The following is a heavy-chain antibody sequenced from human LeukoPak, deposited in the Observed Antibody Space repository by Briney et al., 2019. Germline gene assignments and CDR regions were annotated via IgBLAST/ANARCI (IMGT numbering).Heavy chain of an antibody. V-gene: IGHV4-59*01. CDR3: ARARYSYGSFVDY. CDR2: IYYSGST. CDR1: GGSISSYY. D-gene: IGHD5-18*01. J-gene: IGHJ4*02. Sequence: SETLSLTCTVSGGSISSYYWSWIRQPPGKGLEWIGYIYYSGSTNYNPSLKSRVTISVDTSKNQFSLKLSSVTAADTAVYCCARARYSYGSFVDYWGQGTLVTVSS.